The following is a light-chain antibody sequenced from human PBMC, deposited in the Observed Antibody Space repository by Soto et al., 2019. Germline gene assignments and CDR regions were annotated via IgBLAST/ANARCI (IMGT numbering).Light chain of an antibody. Sequence: DIQMTKSPSALSASVGDRVTITCRASQSVSGWLAWYQQKPGKAPRLLIYDASSLERGVPSRFSGSGAGTDFTLTISDLQPDDLGTYYCQQYNNFWTFGPGTKVEI. J-gene: IGKJ1*01. V-gene: IGKV1-5*01. CDR1: QSVSGW. CDR2: DAS. CDR3: QQYNNFWT.